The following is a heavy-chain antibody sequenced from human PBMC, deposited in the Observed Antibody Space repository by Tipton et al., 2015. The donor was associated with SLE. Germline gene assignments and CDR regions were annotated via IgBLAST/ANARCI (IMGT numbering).Heavy chain of an antibody. D-gene: IGHD1-14*01. CDR2: INHSGST. V-gene: IGHV4-34*01. CDR3: ARTSVEPRYYYYYGMDV. CDR1: GGSFSGYY. Sequence: GLVKPSETLSLTCAVYGGSFSGYYWSWIRQPPGKGLEWIGEINHSGSTNYNPSLKSRVTISVDTSKNQFSLKLSSVTAADTAVYYCARTSVEPRYYYYYGMDVWGQGTTATVSS. J-gene: IGHJ6*02.